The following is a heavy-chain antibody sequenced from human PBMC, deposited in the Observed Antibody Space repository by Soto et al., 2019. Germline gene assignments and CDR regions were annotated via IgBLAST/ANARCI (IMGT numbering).Heavy chain of an antibody. D-gene: IGHD2-2*01. CDR2: ISGSGGST. CDR3: AKFLGYVSSTSCPVDAFDI. CDR1: GFTFSSYA. J-gene: IGHJ3*02. V-gene: IGHV3-23*01. Sequence: PGGSLRLSCAASGFTFSSYAMSWVRQAPGKGLEWVSAISGSGGSTYYADSVKGRFTISRDNSKNTLYLQMNSLRAEDTAVYYCAKFLGYVSSTSCPVDAFDIWGQGTMVTVSS.